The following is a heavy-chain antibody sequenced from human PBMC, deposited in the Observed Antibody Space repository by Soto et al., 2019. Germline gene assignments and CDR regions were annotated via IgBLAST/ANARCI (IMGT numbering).Heavy chain of an antibody. CDR3: ARLVYDTRLNYMYFDF. V-gene: IGHV4-4*02. J-gene: IGHJ4*02. CDR1: GVSISSGNW. Sequence: SETPSLTCAVSGVSISSGNWWTWVRQTPQRGLEYIGEIFHDGTANYYPSFERRVAISVDTSKNQFSLKLTSVTAADTAIYFCARLVYDTRLNYMYFDFWGQGALVTVSS. D-gene: IGHD2-8*01. CDR2: IFHDGTA.